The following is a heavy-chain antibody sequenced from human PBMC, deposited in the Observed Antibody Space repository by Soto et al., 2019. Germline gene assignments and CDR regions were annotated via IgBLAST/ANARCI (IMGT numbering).Heavy chain of an antibody. V-gene: IGHV1-69*08. Sequence: SVKVSCKVSGGAFTNYSLNWVRHAPGQGLEWLGGIIPLHNTSNYSLKLLGRGSVTADISSNTVYMHLSGLTSDDTATYYCAIWSNWNPLYYRGMDVWGQGTTVTVSS. CDR3: AIWSNWNPLYYRGMDV. CDR1: GGAFTNYS. D-gene: IGHD1-20*01. J-gene: IGHJ6*02. CDR2: IIPLHNTS.